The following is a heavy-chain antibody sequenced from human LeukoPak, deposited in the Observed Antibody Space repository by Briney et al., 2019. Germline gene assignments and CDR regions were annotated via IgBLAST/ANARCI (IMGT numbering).Heavy chain of an antibody. CDR3: ARAQYYYGSENWFDP. CDR2: IIPIFGTA. J-gene: IGHJ5*02. V-gene: IGHV1-69*13. CDR1: GGTFSSYA. Sequence: SVKVSSKASGGTFSSYAISWVRQAPGQGLEWMGGIIPIFGTANYAQKFQGRVTITADESTSTAYMELSSLRSEDTAVYYCARAQYYYGSENWFDPWGQGTLVTVSS. D-gene: IGHD3-10*01.